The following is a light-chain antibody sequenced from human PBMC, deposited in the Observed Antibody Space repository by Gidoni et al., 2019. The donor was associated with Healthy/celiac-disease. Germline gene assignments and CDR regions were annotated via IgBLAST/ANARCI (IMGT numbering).Light chain of an antibody. Sequence: DIQMIQSPSSLSASVGDRVTISCQASQDISNYLNWYQQKPGKAPKLLIYDASNLETGVPSRFSGSGSGTDFTFTISSLQPEDSATYYCQQYDNLPPFTFGPGTKVDIK. CDR3: QQYDNLPPFT. V-gene: IGKV1-33*01. J-gene: IGKJ3*01. CDR2: DAS. CDR1: QDISNY.